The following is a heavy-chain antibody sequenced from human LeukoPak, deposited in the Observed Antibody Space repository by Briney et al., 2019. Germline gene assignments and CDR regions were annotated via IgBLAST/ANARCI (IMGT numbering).Heavy chain of an antibody. D-gene: IGHD6-19*01. J-gene: IGHJ4*02. Sequence: ASVKISCKASGYTVTDYYMHWVQQAAGKGLEWMGRVDPEDGETIYAEKFQGRVTITADTSTDTAYMELSSLRSEGTAVYYCAKTKTPSTRQWLVGGYYFDYWGQGTLVTVSS. CDR3: AKTKTPSTRQWLVGGYYFDY. CDR1: GYTVTDYY. V-gene: IGHV1-69-2*01. CDR2: VDPEDGET.